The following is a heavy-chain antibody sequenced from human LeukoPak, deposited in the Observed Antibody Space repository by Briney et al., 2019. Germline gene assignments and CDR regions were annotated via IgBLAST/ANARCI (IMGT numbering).Heavy chain of an antibody. CDR2: ISSSSGDI. J-gene: IGHJ4*02. CDR3: ARKGLYYYGSGSYYTPAFDY. D-gene: IGHD3-10*01. Sequence: GGSLRLSCAASGFSFSTYSMNWVRQAPGKGPEWVSSISSSSGDIYYGDSVKGRFTISRDNAKNSLYLQMNSLRAEDTALYYCARKGLYYYGSGSYYTPAFDYWGQGTLVTVSS. CDR1: GFSFSTYS. V-gene: IGHV3-21*04.